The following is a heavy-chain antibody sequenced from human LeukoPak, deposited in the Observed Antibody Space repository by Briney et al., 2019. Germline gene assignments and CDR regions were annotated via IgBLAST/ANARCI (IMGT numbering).Heavy chain of an antibody. V-gene: IGHV4-34*01. J-gene: IGHJ6*04. D-gene: IGHD2-2*01. Sequence: SETLSLTCAVYGGSFSGYYWSWIRQPPGKGLEWIGEINHSGSTNYNPSLKSRVTISVDTSKNQFSLKLSSVTAADTAVYYCGSRAAAAIYGGWNVWGKGTTVTVSS. CDR3: GSRAAAAIYGGWNV. CDR2: INHSGST. CDR1: GGSFSGYY.